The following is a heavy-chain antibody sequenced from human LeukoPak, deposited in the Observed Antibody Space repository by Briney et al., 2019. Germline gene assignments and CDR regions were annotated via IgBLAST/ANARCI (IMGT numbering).Heavy chain of an antibody. CDR1: GFTFSSYS. CDR2: ISSSSSYI. D-gene: IGHD2-21*02. V-gene: IGHV3-21*01. CDR3: ATNFFGDCPGD. J-gene: IGHJ4*02. Sequence: GGSLRLSCAASGFTFSSYSMNWVRQAPGEGLEWVSSISSSSSYISYADSVKGRFTITRDNAKNSLYLQINSLRAEDTAVYYCATNFFGDCPGDWGQGTLVTVSS.